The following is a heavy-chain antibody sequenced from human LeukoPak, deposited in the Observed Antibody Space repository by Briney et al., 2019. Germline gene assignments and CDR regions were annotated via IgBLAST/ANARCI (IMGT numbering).Heavy chain of an antibody. V-gene: IGHV3-48*03. Sequence: GGSLRLSCAGSRFTFSSYDMTWVRQAPGKGLEWVSYISLAGSTVYYADSVKGRFTISRDNAKNSLYLQINSLRAEDTAVYYCARAGHYDFWSGSRHYGLDVWGQGTTVTVSS. CDR2: ISLAGSTV. CDR3: ARAGHYDFWSGSRHYGLDV. CDR1: RFTFSSYD. J-gene: IGHJ6*02. D-gene: IGHD3-3*01.